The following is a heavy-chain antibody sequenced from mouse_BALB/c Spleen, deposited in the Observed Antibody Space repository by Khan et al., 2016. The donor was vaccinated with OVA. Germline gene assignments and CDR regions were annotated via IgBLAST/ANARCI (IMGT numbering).Heavy chain of an antibody. V-gene: IGHV2-3*01. D-gene: IGHD2-1*01. CDR2: IWGDGST. Sequence: HVQLKESGPGLVAPSQSLSITCTVSGFSLTIYGVNWVRQPPGKGLEWLGVIWGDGSTNYHSALMSRLSLSKDNSKSQVFLKLNNLQTDDTATYYGAKQNHGTLYAMDSWGQGTSVTVSS. CDR3: AKQNHGTLYAMDS. CDR1: GFSLTIYG. J-gene: IGHJ4*01.